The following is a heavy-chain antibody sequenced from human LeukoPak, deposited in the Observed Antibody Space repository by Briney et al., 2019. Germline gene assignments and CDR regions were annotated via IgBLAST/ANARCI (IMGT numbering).Heavy chain of an antibody. CDR3: ARVSGPHYYYYMDV. V-gene: IGHV3-33*01. CDR2: IWYDGSNK. J-gene: IGHJ6*03. CDR1: GFTFSSYG. Sequence: GGSLRLSCAASGFTFSSYGMHWVRQAPGKGLEWVAVIWYDGSNKYYADSVKGRFTISRDNSKNTLYLQMNSLRAEDTAVYYCARVSGPHYYYYMDVWGKGTTVTVSS. D-gene: IGHD3-10*01.